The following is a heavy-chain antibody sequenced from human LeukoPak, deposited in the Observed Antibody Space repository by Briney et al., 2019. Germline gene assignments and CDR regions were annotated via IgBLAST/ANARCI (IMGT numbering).Heavy chain of an antibody. Sequence: GGSLRLSCAASGFTFSNYGMHWVRQAPGKGLAWVAFIRYDGSNKYYADSVKGRFTISRDTSKNTLYLQMNSLRAEDTAVYYCAKVLLYYGDYDPFDYWGQGPLVTVSS. V-gene: IGHV3-30*02. D-gene: IGHD4-17*01. CDR2: IRYDGSNK. CDR3: AKVLLYYGDYDPFDY. CDR1: GFTFSNYG. J-gene: IGHJ4*02.